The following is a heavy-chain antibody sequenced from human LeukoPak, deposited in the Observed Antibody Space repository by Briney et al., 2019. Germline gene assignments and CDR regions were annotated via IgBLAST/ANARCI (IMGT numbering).Heavy chain of an antibody. CDR3: ATLADAFDI. CDR2: IYYSGST. J-gene: IGHJ3*02. V-gene: IGHV4-39*07. Sequence: PSETLSLTCTVSGGSISSSSYYWGWIRQPPGKGLEWIGSIYYSGSTYYNSSLKSRVTISVDTSKNQFSLKLSSVTAADTAVYYCATLADAFDIWGQGTMVTVSS. CDR1: GGSISSSSYY. D-gene: IGHD3-3*02.